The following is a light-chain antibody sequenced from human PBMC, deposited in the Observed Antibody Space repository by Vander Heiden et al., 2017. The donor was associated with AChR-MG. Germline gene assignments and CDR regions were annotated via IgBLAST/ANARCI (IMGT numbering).Light chain of an antibody. CDR1: QSISDW. Sequence: DIQMTQSPSTLSASVGDRVTITCRASQSISDWLAWYQQKPGKAPKLLIYKASNLESGVPSRFSGSGSGTEFALTISSLQPDDFATYYCQHYKSFPLTFGGGTKVE. J-gene: IGKJ4*01. CDR3: QHYKSFPLT. V-gene: IGKV1-5*03. CDR2: KAS.